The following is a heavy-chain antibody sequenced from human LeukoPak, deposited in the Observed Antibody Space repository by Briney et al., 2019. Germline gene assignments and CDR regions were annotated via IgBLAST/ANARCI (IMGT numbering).Heavy chain of an antibody. CDR3: ARSEKRIARYFQH. CDR1: GGTFSSYA. J-gene: IGHJ1*01. V-gene: IGHV1-69*13. D-gene: IGHD1-14*01. Sequence: GASVKVSRKASGGTFSSYAISWVRQAPGQGLEWTGRIIPMFGTTNYAQKFQGRVTITADESTSTAYMELSSLSSEDTAVYYCARSEKRIARYFQHWGQGTLVTVSS. CDR2: IIPMFGTT.